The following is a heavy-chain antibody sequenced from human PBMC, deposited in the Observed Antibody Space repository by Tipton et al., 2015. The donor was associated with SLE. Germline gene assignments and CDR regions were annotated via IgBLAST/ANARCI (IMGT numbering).Heavy chain of an antibody. CDR1: GFTFSSYS. CDR3: AREEPRVGAFDI. Sequence: GSLRLSCAASGFTFSSYSMNWVRQAPGKGLEWVSSISSSSSYIYYADSVKGRFAISRDNAKNSLYLQMNSLRAEDTAVYYCAREEPRVGAFDIWGQGTMVTVSS. J-gene: IGHJ3*02. V-gene: IGHV3-21*01. D-gene: IGHD2-2*01. CDR2: ISSSSSYI.